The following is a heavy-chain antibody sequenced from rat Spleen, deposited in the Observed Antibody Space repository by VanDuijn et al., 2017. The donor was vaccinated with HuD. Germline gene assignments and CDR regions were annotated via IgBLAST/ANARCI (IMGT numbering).Heavy chain of an antibody. D-gene: IGHD1-11*01. Sequence: EVQLVESDGGLVQPGRSLKLSCAASGFTFSDYYMAWVRQAPTKGLEWIASISTGGGNTYYRDSVKGRCTISRDNAKSTLYLQMNSLRSEDTATYYCARREGGLFDYWGQGVMVTVSS. V-gene: IGHV5-25*01. CDR1: GFTFSDYY. CDR2: ISTGGGNT. CDR3: ARREGGLFDY. J-gene: IGHJ2*01.